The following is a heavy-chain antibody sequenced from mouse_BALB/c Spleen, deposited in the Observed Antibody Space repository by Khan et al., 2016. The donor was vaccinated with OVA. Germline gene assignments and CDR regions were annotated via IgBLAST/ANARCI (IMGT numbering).Heavy chain of an antibody. CDR1: GLNIKDTY. CDR3: ARMARK. J-gene: IGHJ2*01. Sequence: VQLLQSGAELVKSGATVKLSCTASGLNIKDTYMHWLQQWPEKGLEWIGMIDPPNGNSNYDPKFQGKSTITTDTSYNTSYLPLSSLTSEDTAVYYCARMARKWGQGTTLTVSS. V-gene: IGHV14-3*02. CDR2: IDPPNGNS.